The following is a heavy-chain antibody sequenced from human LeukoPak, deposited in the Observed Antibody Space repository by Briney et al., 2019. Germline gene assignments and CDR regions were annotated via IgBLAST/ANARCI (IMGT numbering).Heavy chain of an antibody. Sequence: SVKVSCKASGGTFSSYAISWVRQAPGQGLEWMGRIIPILGIANYAQKFQGRVTITADKSASTAYMELSSLRCEDTAVYYCARDPIPADSSSWYEPFDPWGQGTLVTVSS. CDR2: IIPILGIA. CDR1: GGTFSSYA. J-gene: IGHJ5*02. V-gene: IGHV1-69*04. CDR3: ARDPIPADSSSWYEPFDP. D-gene: IGHD6-13*01.